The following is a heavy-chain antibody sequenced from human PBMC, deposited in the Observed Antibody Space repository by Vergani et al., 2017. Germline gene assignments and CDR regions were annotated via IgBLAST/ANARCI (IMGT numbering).Heavy chain of an antibody. CDR1: GISMSSYY. V-gene: IGHV4-59*01. D-gene: IGHD3-10*01. J-gene: IGHJ5*02. CDR3: GRVADFYGLGSRLLDL. Sequence: QVRLQESGPGLVKPSETLSLTCSVSGISMSSYYWSWIRQPPGKELEWIGYMYHSGSTNYNPSLETRVTISGDTSKNQFALKLNPVTAADTAVYYCGRVADFYGLGSRLLDLWGQGILVTVSS. CDR2: MYHSGST.